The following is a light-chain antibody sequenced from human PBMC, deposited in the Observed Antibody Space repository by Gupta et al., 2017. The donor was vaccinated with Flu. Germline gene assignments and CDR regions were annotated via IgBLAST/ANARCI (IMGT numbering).Light chain of an antibody. CDR1: QSISSN. Sequence: PATLSVSPGERVTLSCRASQSISSNLAWYQQKPGQAPRVLIYGAFTSATGIPARVRGSGSGTEYTLTISSLQAEDFAVYYCQQYNDWPITFGQGTKVEIK. CDR2: GAF. J-gene: IGKJ1*01. CDR3: QQYNDWPIT. V-gene: IGKV3-15*01.